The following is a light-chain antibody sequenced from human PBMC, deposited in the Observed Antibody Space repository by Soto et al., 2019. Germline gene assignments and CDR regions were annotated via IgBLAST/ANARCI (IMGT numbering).Light chain of an antibody. CDR1: SSDVGGYNY. J-gene: IGLJ3*02. CDR2: DVS. Sequence: QSALTQPASVSGSPGQSITISCTGTSSDVGGYNYVSWYQQHPGKAPKLMIYDVSNRPSGVSNRFSGSKSGNTASLTISGLQAEDEADYYCSSYTSSSIPHWVFGGGTKLTVL. CDR3: SSYTSSSIPHWV. V-gene: IGLV2-14*01.